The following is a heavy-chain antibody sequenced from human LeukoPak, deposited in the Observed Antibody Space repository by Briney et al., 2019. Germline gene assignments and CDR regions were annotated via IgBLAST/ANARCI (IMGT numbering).Heavy chain of an antibody. J-gene: IGHJ5*02. CDR2: IYSGGST. CDR1: GFPLNSNY. V-gene: IGHV3-53*01. Sequence: LGGALLLPFAASGFPLNSNYMSWGRQAPGKGLEGVSVIYSGGSTYYAASVKGRFTISRDNSKNTLYLQMNSLRAEDTAVYYCARGEGYSSGIRGDWFDPWGQGTLVTVSS. CDR3: ARGEGYSSGIRGDWFDP. D-gene: IGHD6-19*01.